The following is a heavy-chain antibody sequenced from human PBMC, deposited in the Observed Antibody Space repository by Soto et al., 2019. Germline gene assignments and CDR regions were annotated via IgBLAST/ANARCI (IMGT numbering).Heavy chain of an antibody. V-gene: IGHV3-48*01. CDR1: GFTFSSYS. CDR3: ARDLGPYYFDY. D-gene: IGHD1-26*01. Sequence: PGGSLRLSCAASGFTFSSYSMNWVRQAPGKGLEWVSYISSSSSTIYYADSVKGRFTISRDNAKNSLYLQMNSLRAEDTAVYYCARDLGPYYFDYWGQGTLVTVSS. J-gene: IGHJ4*02. CDR2: ISSSSSTI.